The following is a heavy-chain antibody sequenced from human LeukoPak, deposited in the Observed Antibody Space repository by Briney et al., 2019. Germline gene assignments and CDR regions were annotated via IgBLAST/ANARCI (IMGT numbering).Heavy chain of an antibody. J-gene: IGHJ5*02. Sequence: GGSLRLSCAASGFIFSNYGLVWVRQAPGKGLEWVAFIRYDGSNTYYADSVKGRFTISRDNRKNTVYLQMNSLRAEDTAVYYCARDQLSYCDGDCPWGQGTLVTVSS. CDR2: IRYDGSNT. CDR3: ARDQLSYCDGDCP. CDR1: GFIFSNYG. V-gene: IGHV3-30*02. D-gene: IGHD2-21*02.